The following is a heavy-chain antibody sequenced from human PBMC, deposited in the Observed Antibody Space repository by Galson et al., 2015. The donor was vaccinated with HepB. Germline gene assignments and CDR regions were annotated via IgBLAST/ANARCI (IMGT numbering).Heavy chain of an antibody. CDR1: GFTFSSYW. J-gene: IGHJ4*02. D-gene: IGHD2-15*01. CDR3: ARCSGGGCSH. Sequence: SLRLSCAASGFTFSSYWMHWVRQAPGKGLVWVSRINSDGRSTDYADSVRGRFTISRDNAKKTLYLQMNSLRAEDTAVYYCARCSGGGCSHWGQGTLVTVAS. CDR2: INSDGRST. V-gene: IGHV3-74*01.